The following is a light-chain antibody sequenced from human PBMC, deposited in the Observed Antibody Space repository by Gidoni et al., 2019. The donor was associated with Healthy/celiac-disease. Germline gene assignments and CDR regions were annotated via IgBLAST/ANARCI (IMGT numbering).Light chain of an antibody. CDR1: SSDVGGYNY. CDR2: EVS. Sequence: QSALTQPPSASGSPGQSVTISCTGTSSDVGGYNYVSWYQQHPGKAPKLMIYEVSKRPSGVPDRFSGSKSGNTASLTVSGLQAEDEADYYCSSYAGSNFFGTGTKVTVL. J-gene: IGLJ1*01. CDR3: SSYAGSNF. V-gene: IGLV2-8*01.